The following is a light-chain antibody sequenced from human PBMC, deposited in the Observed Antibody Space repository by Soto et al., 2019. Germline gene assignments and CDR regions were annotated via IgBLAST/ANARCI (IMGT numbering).Light chain of an antibody. CDR3: QQYVTSPWA. V-gene: IGKV3-20*01. CDR1: QSVSSSF. J-gene: IGKJ1*01. Sequence: EIVLTQSPGTLSLSPGERATFSCRASQSVSSSFLAWYQQKPGQAPRLLIYGASNRATGIPDRFSGSGSGTDFTLTISRLEPEDFEVYYCQQYVTSPWAFGQGTKVDIK. CDR2: GAS.